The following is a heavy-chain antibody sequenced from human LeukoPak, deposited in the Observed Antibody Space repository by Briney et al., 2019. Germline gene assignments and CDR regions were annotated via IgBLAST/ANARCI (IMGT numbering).Heavy chain of an antibody. Sequence: GGSLRLSCAASGFIFSSYAMSWVRQAPGKRLEWVSAISGSGGTTYYADSVRGRFTIPRDNSKNTLYLQMNSLRAEDTAVYYCARAEISSSWDDRRYYFDYWGQGTLVTVSS. D-gene: IGHD6-13*01. J-gene: IGHJ4*02. CDR2: ISGSGGTT. CDR1: GFIFSSYA. CDR3: ARAEISSSWDDRRYYFDY. V-gene: IGHV3-23*01.